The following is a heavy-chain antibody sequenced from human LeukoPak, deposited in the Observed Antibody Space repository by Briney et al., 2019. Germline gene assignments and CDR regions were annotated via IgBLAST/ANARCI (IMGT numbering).Heavy chain of an antibody. CDR2: ISAYNGNT. CDR1: GGTFSSYA. J-gene: IGHJ4*02. V-gene: IGHV1-18*01. CDR3: ARGRYYDSSEVLGY. Sequence: ASVKVSCKASGGTFSSYAISWVRQAPGQGLEWMGWISAYNGNTNYAQKLQGRVTMTTDTSTSTAYMELRSLRSDDTAVYYCARGRYYDSSEVLGYWGQGTLVTVSS. D-gene: IGHD3-22*01.